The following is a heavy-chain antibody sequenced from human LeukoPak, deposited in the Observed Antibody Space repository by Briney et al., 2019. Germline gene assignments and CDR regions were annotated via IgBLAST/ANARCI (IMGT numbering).Heavy chain of an antibody. CDR2: INHSGST. V-gene: IGHV4-34*01. CDR3: ARPGRGYTATHYYYYMDV. D-gene: IGHD3-16*02. J-gene: IGHJ6*03. Sequence: PSETLSFTXAVYGGSFGGYYWSWIRQAPGKGLEWLGEINHSGSTNYNPSLKSRVTISVDTSKNQFSLKLSSVTAADTAVYYCARPGRGYTATHYYYYMDVWGKGTTVTVSS. CDR1: GGSFGGYY.